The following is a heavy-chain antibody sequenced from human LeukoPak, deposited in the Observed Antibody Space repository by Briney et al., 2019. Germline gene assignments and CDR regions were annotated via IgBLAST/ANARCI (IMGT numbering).Heavy chain of an antibody. CDR3: ARALKGAPATALDY. CDR1: GGSISSYY. CDR2: IYYSGST. V-gene: IGHV4-59*01. D-gene: IGHD2-21*02. J-gene: IGHJ4*02. Sequence: PSETLSLTCTVSGGSISSYYWSWIRQPPGKGLEWIGYIYYSGSTNYNPSLKSRVTISVDTSKNRFSLKLSSVTAADTAVYYCARALKGAPATALDYWGQGTLVTVSS.